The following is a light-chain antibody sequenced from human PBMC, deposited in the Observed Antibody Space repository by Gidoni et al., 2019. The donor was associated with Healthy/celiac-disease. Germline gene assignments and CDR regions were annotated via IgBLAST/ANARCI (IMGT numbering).Light chain of an antibody. CDR2: DAS. J-gene: IGKJ4*01. CDR1: QSVSSY. V-gene: IGKV3-11*01. Sequence: EIVLTQSPATLSLSPGERATISCRASQSVSSYLAWYQQKPGQAPRLLIFDASNRATGITARFSGSGSGTDFTLTISSIEPEDCAVYYCQQRSNWGITFGGGTKVEIK. CDR3: QQRSNWGIT.